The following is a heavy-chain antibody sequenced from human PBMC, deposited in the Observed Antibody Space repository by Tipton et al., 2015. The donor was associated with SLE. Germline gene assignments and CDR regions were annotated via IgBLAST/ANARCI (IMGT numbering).Heavy chain of an antibody. CDR3: ARALGSGWFFDY. J-gene: IGHJ4*02. CDR2: IRYDGSNK. V-gene: IGHV3-30*04. Sequence: SLRLSCAASGFTFSSYAMHWVRQAPGKGLEWVAFIRYDGSNKYYADSVKGRFTISRDNSKNTLYLQMNSLRAEDTAVYYCARALGSGWFFDYWGQGTLVTISS. D-gene: IGHD6-19*01. CDR1: GFTFSSYA.